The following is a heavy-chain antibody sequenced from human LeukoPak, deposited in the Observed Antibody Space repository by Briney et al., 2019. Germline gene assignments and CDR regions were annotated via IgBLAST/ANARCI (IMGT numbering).Heavy chain of an antibody. Sequence: PGGSLRLSCAVSGFTVRGNYMTWVRQAPGKGLEWVSVIYTSGTTYYKDSVKGRFTISRHNSKNMVNLQMDSLRPEDTAVYYCASGPTYDYVRVILYWGQGTLVTVSS. CDR2: IYTSGTT. J-gene: IGHJ4*02. D-gene: IGHD3-16*01. V-gene: IGHV3-53*04. CDR1: GFTVRGNY. CDR3: ASGPTYDYVRVILY.